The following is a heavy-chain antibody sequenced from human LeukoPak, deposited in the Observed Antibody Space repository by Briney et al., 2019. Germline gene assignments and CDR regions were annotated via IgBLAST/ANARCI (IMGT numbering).Heavy chain of an antibody. Sequence: GGSLRLPCAASGFTFSSYWMSWVRQAPGKGLEWVANIKQDGSEKYYVDSVKGRFTISRDNAKNSLYLQMNSLRAEDTAVYYCASPFLEWLPPRGAFDIWGQGTMVTVSS. D-gene: IGHD3-3*02. CDR1: GFTFSSYW. CDR2: IKQDGSEK. CDR3: ASPFLEWLPPRGAFDI. V-gene: IGHV3-7*01. J-gene: IGHJ3*02.